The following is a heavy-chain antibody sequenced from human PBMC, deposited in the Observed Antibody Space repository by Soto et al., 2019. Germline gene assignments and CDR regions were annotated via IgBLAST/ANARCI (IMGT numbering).Heavy chain of an antibody. CDR3: AKDRQKPRGENDAFDI. CDR1: GFTFSSYA. J-gene: IGHJ3*02. Sequence: GGSLRLSCAASGFTFSSYAMSWVRQAPGKGLEWVSAISGSGGSTYYADSVKGRFTISRDNSKNTLYLQMNSLRAEDTAVYYCAKDRQKPRGENDAFDIWGQGTMVTVSS. D-gene: IGHD3-10*01. CDR2: ISGSGGST. V-gene: IGHV3-23*01.